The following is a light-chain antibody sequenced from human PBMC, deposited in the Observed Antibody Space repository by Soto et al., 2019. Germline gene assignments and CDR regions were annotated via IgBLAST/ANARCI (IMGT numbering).Light chain of an antibody. J-gene: IGLJ2*01. Sequence: QSALAQAASVSGSPGQSITISCTGTTSDIGAYNYVSWYQHHPGKAPKVMIYDVSNRPSGVSIRFSGSKSGTTASLTISGLRAEDEADYYCSSYSSSSTLMIFGGGTSSPS. CDR3: SSYSSSSTLMI. V-gene: IGLV2-14*03. CDR2: DVS. CDR1: TSDIGAYNY.